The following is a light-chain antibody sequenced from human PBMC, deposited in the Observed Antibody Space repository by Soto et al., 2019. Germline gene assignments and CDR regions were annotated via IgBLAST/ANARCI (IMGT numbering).Light chain of an antibody. CDR1: SSNIESNY. CDR2: DNN. V-gene: IGLV1-51*01. J-gene: IGLJ3*02. Sequence: QSALTQPPSVSAAPGQTVTISCSGSSSNIESNYVSWYQQLPGTAPKLLIYDNNKRPSGIPDRFSGSKSGTSATLGITGLQTGDEADYYCGTWDSSLSAGVFGGGTQLTVL. CDR3: GTWDSSLSAGV.